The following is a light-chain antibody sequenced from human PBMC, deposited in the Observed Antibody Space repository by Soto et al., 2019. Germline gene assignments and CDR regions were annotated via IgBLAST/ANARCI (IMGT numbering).Light chain of an antibody. V-gene: IGLV2-14*01. J-gene: IGLJ1*01. CDR2: DVS. CDR3: SSYTSSSTYV. Sequence: QSALTQPASVSGSPGQSITISGTGNNSYVGGYNYVSWYQQHPGKAPILMIYDVSNRPSGVSNRFSGSKSGNTAFLTISWLQAEDEADYYCSSYTSSSTYVFGTGTKVTVL. CDR1: NSYVGGYNY.